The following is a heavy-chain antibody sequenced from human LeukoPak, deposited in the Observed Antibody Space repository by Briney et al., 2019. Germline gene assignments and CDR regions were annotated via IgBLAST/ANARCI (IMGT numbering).Heavy chain of an antibody. V-gene: IGHV4-59*01. CDR2: IYYSGST. CDR3: ARGDYYDSSGLEE. CDR1: GGSISSYY. J-gene: IGHJ4*02. Sequence: SETLSLTCTVSGGSISSYYWSWIRQPPGKGLEWIGYIYYSGSTNYNPSLKGRVTISVDTSKNQFSLKLSSVTAADTAVYYCARGDYYDSSGLEEWGQGTLVTVSS. D-gene: IGHD3-22*01.